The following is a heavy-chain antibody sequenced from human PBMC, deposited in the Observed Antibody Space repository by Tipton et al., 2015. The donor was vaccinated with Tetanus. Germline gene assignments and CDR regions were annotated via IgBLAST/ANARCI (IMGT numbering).Heavy chain of an antibody. CDR1: GFTFSHFA. V-gene: IGHV3-23*01. J-gene: IGHJ1*01. CDR3: AKDVNWNLRYFQQ. D-gene: IGHD1-1*01. Sequence: SLRLSCVASGFTFSHFAVSWVRRAPGRGLEWVSSLSHDGGNIYYADFARGRFTISRDNARNSLYLQFNSLRVEDTAVYYCAKDVNWNLRYFQQWGQGTVVTVSS. CDR2: LSHDGGNI.